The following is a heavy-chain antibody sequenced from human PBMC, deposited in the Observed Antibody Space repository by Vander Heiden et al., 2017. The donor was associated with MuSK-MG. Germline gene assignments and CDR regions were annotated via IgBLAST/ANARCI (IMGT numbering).Heavy chain of an antibody. J-gene: IGHJ5*02. CDR3: ARLAHDWFDP. Sequence: QVQLVESGGGLVTPRGSLRPPCAASGFSFRDYYMSWIRQAAGKGLEWMSYISMSGTTIYYADSVKGRFTISRDNAKNSLYLQMNSLRVEDTAVYYCARLAHDWFDPWGQGTLVTVSS. CDR1: GFSFRDYY. V-gene: IGHV3-11*01. CDR2: ISMSGTTI.